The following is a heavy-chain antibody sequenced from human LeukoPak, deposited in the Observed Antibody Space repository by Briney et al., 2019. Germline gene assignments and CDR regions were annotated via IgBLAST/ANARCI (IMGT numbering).Heavy chain of an antibody. CDR1: GGSISSGSYY. Sequence: SQTLSLTCTVAGGSISSGSYYWSWIRQPAGKGLARIGRIYASGSNNYNPYLKSRVTISVDTSKNQLSLKLNSVTAADTAVYYCAGAPAGSLEWLSPFDYWGQGTLVTVSS. D-gene: IGHD3-3*01. V-gene: IGHV4-61*02. J-gene: IGHJ4*02. CDR2: IYASGSN. CDR3: AGAPAGSLEWLSPFDY.